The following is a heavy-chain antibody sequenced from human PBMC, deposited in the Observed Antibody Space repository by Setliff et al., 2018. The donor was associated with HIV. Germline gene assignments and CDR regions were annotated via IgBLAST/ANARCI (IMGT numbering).Heavy chain of an antibody. J-gene: IGHJ4*02. CDR2: INPNGGET. CDR1: GYTFSGRY. Sequence: GASVKVSCKASGYTFSGRYIHWVRQAPGQGLEWMGWINPNGGETNFAHKFQGRVTLTSDASISTAYMELLRLRSDDTSVFYRVRGGDYCSSTSCYDPFDSWGQGTPVTVSS. D-gene: IGHD2-2*01. V-gene: IGHV1-2*02. CDR3: VRGGDYCSSTSCYDPFDS.